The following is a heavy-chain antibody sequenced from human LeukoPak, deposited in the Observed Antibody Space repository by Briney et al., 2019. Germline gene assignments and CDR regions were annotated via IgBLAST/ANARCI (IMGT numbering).Heavy chain of an antibody. CDR2: IYRGGST. CDR1: GYSISSGYY. Sequence: PSETLSLTCIASGYSISSGYYWGWIRQPPGKGLEWIGSIYRGGSTHYNPSLTSRVTISVDTSKNQFSLKLNSVTAADTAVYYCASGAYDSSGYYYWGQGTLVTVSS. CDR3: ASGAYDSSGYYY. J-gene: IGHJ4*02. V-gene: IGHV4-38-2*02. D-gene: IGHD3-22*01.